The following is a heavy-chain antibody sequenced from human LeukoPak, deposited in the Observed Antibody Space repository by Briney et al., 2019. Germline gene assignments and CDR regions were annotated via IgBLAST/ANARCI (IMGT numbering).Heavy chain of an antibody. CDR1: GGSFSGYF. V-gene: IGHV4-59*01. J-gene: IGHJ5*02. CDR3: ARDGQGDNWFDP. CDR2: IYYSGST. D-gene: IGHD3-10*01. Sequence: KPSETLSLTCAVYGGSFSGYFWSWIRQPPGKGLEWIGYIYYSGSTNYNPSLKSRVTMSVDTSKNQFSLKLSSVTAADTAVYYCARDGQGDNWFDPWGQGTLVTVSS.